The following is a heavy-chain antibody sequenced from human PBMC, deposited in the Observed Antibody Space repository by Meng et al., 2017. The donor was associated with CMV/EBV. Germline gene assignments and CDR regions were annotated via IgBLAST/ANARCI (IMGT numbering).Heavy chain of an antibody. CDR2: IYWDDDK. CDR3: AHSQRGYSGPVDFDY. Sequence: QTTFKDRGPTRPTHTQPLTLTCTFSGFSLSNRGVGVGWIRQPPGKALEWLALIYWDDDKRYSPSLKSRLTITKDTSKNQVVLTMTNMDPVDTATYYCAHSQRGYSGPVDFDYWGQGTLVTGSS. J-gene: IGHJ4*02. V-gene: IGHV2-5*02. CDR1: GFSLSNRGVG. D-gene: IGHD5-12*01.